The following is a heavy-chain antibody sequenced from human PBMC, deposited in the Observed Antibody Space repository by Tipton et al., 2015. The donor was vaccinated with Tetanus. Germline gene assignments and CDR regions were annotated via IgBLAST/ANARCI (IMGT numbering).Heavy chain of an antibody. Sequence: TLSLTCTVSGGSISSSSYYWGWIRQPPGKGLEWIGSIYYSGSTNYNPSLKSRVTISVDTSKNQFSLKLSSVTAADTAVYYCARGGYCSGGSCYAFDYWGQGTLVTVSS. CDR3: ARGGYCSGGSCYAFDY. D-gene: IGHD2-15*01. V-gene: IGHV4-39*07. CDR1: GGSISSSSYY. CDR2: IYYSGST. J-gene: IGHJ4*02.